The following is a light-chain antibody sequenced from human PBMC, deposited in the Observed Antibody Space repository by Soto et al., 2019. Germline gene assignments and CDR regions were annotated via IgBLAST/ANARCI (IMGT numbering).Light chain of an antibody. CDR1: ISNIGSNY. V-gene: IGLV1-47*01. Sequence: QSVLTQPPSASATPGQRVTISCSGSISNIGSNYVYWYQQLPGTAPKLLIYRNNQRPSGVPDRFSGSKSGTSASLAISGLRSEDEADYYCAAWDDSLSGVVFGGGTKLTVL. CDR2: RNN. CDR3: AAWDDSLSGVV. J-gene: IGLJ2*01.